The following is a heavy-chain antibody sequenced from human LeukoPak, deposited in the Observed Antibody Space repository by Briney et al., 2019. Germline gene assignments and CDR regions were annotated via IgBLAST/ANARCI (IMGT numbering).Heavy chain of an antibody. CDR3: ATIQNIVVVVAATPGFFDI. V-gene: IGHV1-24*01. J-gene: IGHJ3*02. CDR1: GYTLTVLS. CDR2: VDPEDGET. D-gene: IGHD2-15*01. Sequence: ASVTVSCKVSGYTLTVLSMHWVRQAPGKGLEWMGGVDPEDGETIYAQKFQRSITMTEDTSTDTAYMELSSLRSEDTAVYYCATIQNIVVVVAATPGFFDIWGQGTMVTVSS.